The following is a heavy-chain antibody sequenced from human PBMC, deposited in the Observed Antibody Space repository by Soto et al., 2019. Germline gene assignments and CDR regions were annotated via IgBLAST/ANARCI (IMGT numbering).Heavy chain of an antibody. J-gene: IGHJ6*02. V-gene: IGHV3-30*18. D-gene: IGHD5-18*01. CDR1: GFTFSSYG. CDR3: AKVEPRYSYVYYYGMDV. Sequence: QVQLVESGGGVVQPGRSLRLSCAASGFTFSSYGMHWVRQAPGKGLEWVAIISYDGSNKYYADSVKGRFTISRDNSKNTLYLQMNSLRAEDTAVYYCAKVEPRYSYVYYYGMDVWGQGTTVTVSS. CDR2: ISYDGSNK.